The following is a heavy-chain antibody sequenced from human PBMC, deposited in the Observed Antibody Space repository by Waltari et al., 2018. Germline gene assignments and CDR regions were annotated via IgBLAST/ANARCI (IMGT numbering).Heavy chain of an antibody. V-gene: IGHV1-69*02. CDR1: GGTFSSYN. CDR3: ARGPTVDYGMDV. D-gene: IGHD4-17*01. CDR2: IIPILGIA. J-gene: IGHJ6*02. Sequence: QVQLVQSGAEVKKPGSSVRVSCKASGGTFSSYNISWVRQAPGQGLEWMGRIIPILGIANYAQKFQGRVTITADKSTSTAYMELSSLRSEDTAVYYCARGPTVDYGMDVWGQGTTVTVSS.